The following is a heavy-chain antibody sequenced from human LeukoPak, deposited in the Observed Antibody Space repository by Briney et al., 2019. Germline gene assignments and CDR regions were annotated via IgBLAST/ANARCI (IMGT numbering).Heavy chain of an antibody. V-gene: IGHV4-59*01. CDR1: GGSISSYY. D-gene: IGHD2-21*01. J-gene: IGHJ4*02. CDR2: IYYSGST. CDR3: ARDRGILWWDLDY. Sequence: PSETLSLTCTVSGGSISSYYWSWIRQPPGKGLEWIGYIYYSGSTNYNPSLKSRVTISVDTSENQFSLKLSSVTAADTAVYYCARDRGILWWDLDYWGQGTLVTVSS.